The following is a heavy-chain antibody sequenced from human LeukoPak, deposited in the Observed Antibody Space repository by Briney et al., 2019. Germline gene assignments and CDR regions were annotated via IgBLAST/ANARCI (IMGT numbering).Heavy chain of an antibody. D-gene: IGHD3-22*01. Sequence: SGPTLVKPTQTLTLTCTFSGFSLSTSGVGVGWIRQPPGKALEWLALIYWDDDKRYSPSLKSRLTITKDTSKNQVVLTMTIMDPVDTATYYCAHRRGYYYDSSGYYYVDYWGQGTLVTVSS. J-gene: IGHJ4*02. CDR3: AHRRGYYYDSSGYYYVDY. V-gene: IGHV2-5*02. CDR2: IYWDDDK. CDR1: GFSLSTSGVG.